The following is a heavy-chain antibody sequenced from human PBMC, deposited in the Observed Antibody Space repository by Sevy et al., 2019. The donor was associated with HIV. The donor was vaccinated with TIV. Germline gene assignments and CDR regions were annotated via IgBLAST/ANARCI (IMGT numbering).Heavy chain of an antibody. CDR2: INQDGSDR. J-gene: IGHJ3*02. CDR1: RVIFSDHW. CDR3: ARVDCGSITCQGRDPSDI. V-gene: IGHV3-7*03. Sequence: GGSLRLSCAASRVIFSDHWMTWVRQAPGKGLEWVANINQDGSDRHYVDSVKGRFTISRDNARQSVYLQMNSLRVEDTAVYYCARVDCGSITCQGRDPSDIWGQGTTVTVSS. D-gene: IGHD2-2*01.